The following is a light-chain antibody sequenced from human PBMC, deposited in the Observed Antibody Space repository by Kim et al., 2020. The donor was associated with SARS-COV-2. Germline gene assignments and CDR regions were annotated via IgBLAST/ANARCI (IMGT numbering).Light chain of an antibody. CDR1: SLRSYY. CDR3: NSRDSSGNPHWV. CDR2: GKN. J-gene: IGLJ3*02. V-gene: IGLV3-19*01. Sequence: SSELTQDPAVSLTLGQTVRITCQGDSLRSYYASWYQQKPGQAPVLVIYGKNNRPSGIPDRFSGSSSGNTASLTITGAQAEDEADYYCNSRDSSGNPHWVFAGGTLLTFL.